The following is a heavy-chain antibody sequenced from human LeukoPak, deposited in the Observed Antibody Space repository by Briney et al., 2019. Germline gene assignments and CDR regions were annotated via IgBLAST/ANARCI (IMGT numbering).Heavy chain of an antibody. CDR3: ARDPSVDTAIGFDY. J-gene: IGHJ4*02. CDR2: ISAYNGNT. V-gene: IGHV1-18*04. Sequence: ASVKVSCKASGYTFTSYGISWVRQAPGQGLEWRGWISAYNGNTNYAQKLQGRVTMTTDTSTSTAYMELRSLRSDDTAVYYCARDPSVDTAIGFDYWGQGTLVTVSS. CDR1: GYTFTSYG. D-gene: IGHD5-18*01.